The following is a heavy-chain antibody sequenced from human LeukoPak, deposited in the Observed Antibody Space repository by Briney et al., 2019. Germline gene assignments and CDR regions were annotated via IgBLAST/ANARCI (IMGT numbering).Heavy chain of an antibody. CDR1: GYTFTSYG. J-gene: IGHJ3*02. CDR2: ISAYNGNT. D-gene: IGHD2-21*02. Sequence: EASVKVSCKASGYTFTSYGISWVRQAPGQGHEWMGWISAYNGNTNYAQKLQGRVTMTTDTSTSTAYMELRSLRSDDTAVYYCGSCGGDCHDDAFDIWGQGTMVTVSS. V-gene: IGHV1-18*01. CDR3: GSCGGDCHDDAFDI.